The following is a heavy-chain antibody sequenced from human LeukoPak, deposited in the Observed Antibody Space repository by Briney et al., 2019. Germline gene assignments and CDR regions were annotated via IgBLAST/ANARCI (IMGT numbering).Heavy chain of an antibody. CDR3: AKYTLWFRENR. D-gene: IGHD3-10*01. J-gene: IGHJ4*02. V-gene: IGHV3-30*02. CDR2: IYYHGNNK. Sequence: GGSLRLSCAASGFTFSNYGMHWVRQAPGKGLEWVAFIYYHGNNKNYADFVKGRFTISRDNSKNTLYLQMNSLRAEDTAVYYCAKYTLWFRENRRGQGTLVTVSS. CDR1: GFTFSNYG.